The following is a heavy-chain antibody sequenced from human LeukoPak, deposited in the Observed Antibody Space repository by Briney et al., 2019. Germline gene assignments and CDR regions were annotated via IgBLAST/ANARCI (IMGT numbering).Heavy chain of an antibody. J-gene: IGHJ6*03. CDR2: INPSGGST. CDR1: GYTFTSYY. V-gene: IGHV1-46*01. D-gene: IGHD1-26*01. CDR3: ARSASGSYPYYYYYYMDV. Sequence: ASVKVSCKASGYTFTSYYMHWVRQAPGQGLEWMGIINPSGGSTSYAQKLQGRATMTTDTSTSTAYMELRSLRSDDTAVYYCARSASGSYPYYYYYYMDVWGKGTTVTISS.